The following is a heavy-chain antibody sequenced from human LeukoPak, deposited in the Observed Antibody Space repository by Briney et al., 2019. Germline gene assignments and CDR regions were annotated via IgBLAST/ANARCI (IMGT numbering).Heavy chain of an antibody. J-gene: IGHJ4*02. CDR2: INAGNGNT. Sequence: WASVKVSCKASGYTFTGYAMHWVRQAPGQRLEWMGWINAGNGNTKYSQKFQGRVTITRDTSASTAYMELSSLRSEDTAVYYCARDLVVDDYGSGSYYFDYWGQGTLVTVSS. V-gene: IGHV1-3*01. D-gene: IGHD3-10*01. CDR1: GYTFTGYA. CDR3: ARDLVVDDYGSGSYYFDY.